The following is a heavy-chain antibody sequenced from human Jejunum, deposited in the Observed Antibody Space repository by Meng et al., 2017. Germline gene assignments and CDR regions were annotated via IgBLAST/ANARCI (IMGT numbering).Heavy chain of an antibody. V-gene: IGHV4-4*02. CDR2: IYHSGTT. CDR3: ARDFEALNGV. CDR1: GDSISSGTW. J-gene: IGHJ1*01. Sequence: VQLPAAGPGQAKPWRALSPACAVSGDSISSGTWWSWVRQSPEKGLEWIGEIYHSGTTNYNPSLKSRVTLSVDKSKNQFSLNLSSVTAADTAVYFCARDFEALNGVWGQGTLVTVSS. D-gene: IGHD2-8*01.